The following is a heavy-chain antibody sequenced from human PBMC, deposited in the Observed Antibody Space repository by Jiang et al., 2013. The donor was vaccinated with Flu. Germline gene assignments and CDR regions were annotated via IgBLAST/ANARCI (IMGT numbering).Heavy chain of an antibody. D-gene: IGHD3-3*01. CDR3: ASSKSAGEWAYYDFWSGSHSYYYYGMDV. CDR2: IYYSGST. Sequence: ETLSLTCTVSGGSISSYYWSWIRQPPGKGLEWIGYIYYSGSTNYNPSLKSRVTISVDTSKNQFSLKLSSVTAADTAVYYCASSKSAGEWAYYDFWSGSHSYYYYGMDVWGQGTTVTVSS. CDR1: GGSISSYY. V-gene: IGHV4-59*01. J-gene: IGHJ6*02.